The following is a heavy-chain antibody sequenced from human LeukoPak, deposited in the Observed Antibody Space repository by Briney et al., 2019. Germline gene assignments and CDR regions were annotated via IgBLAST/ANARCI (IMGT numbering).Heavy chain of an antibody. D-gene: IGHD3-10*01. CDR1: GYTLTSYG. Sequence: ASVKVSCKASGYTLTSYGISWVRQAPGQGLEWMGWISAYNGNTNYAQKLQGRVTMTTDTSTSTAYMELRSLRSDDTAVYYCAREYGSGSYKSYYYYYGMDVWGQGTTVTVSS. V-gene: IGHV1-18*01. J-gene: IGHJ6*02. CDR3: AREYGSGSYKSYYYYYGMDV. CDR2: ISAYNGNT.